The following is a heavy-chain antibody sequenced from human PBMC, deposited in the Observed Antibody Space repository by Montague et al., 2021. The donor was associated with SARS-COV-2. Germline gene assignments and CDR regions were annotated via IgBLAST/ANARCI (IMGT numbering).Heavy chain of an antibody. Sequence: SETLSLTCTVSGGSISSYYWSWIRQPPGKGLEWIGYIYYSGSTNXNPSLKSRVTISVDTSKNQFSLKLSSMTAADTAVYYCAREVRYYYDSSGPGAFDIWGQGTMVTVSS. J-gene: IGHJ3*02. D-gene: IGHD3-22*01. CDR3: AREVRYYYDSSGPGAFDI. V-gene: IGHV4-59*01. CDR1: GGSISSYY. CDR2: IYYSGST.